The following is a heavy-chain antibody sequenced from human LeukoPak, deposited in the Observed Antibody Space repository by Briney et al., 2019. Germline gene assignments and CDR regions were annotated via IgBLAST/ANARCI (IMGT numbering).Heavy chain of an antibody. CDR1: GGSISSYY. Sequence: SETLSLTCTVSGGSISSYYWSWIRQPPGKGLEWIGYIYYSGSTNYNPSLKSRVTISVDTSKNQFSLKLSSVTAADTAVYYCARGDGYSGYETPLAFDYWGQGTLVTVS. V-gene: IGHV4-59*12. CDR2: IYYSGST. CDR3: ARGDGYSGYETPLAFDY. D-gene: IGHD5-12*01. J-gene: IGHJ4*02.